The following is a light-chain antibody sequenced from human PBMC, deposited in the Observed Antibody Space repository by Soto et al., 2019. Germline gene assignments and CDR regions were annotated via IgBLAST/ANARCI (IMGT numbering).Light chain of an antibody. V-gene: IGLV3-1*01. J-gene: IGLJ2*01. CDR1: KLGGKY. CDR3: QAWDSSVV. CDR2: DDS. Sequence: SYELTQPPSVSVSPGQTASMTCSGDKLGGKYVCWYQHKPGQSPMLVIYDDSKRPSGIPERFSGSNSGNTATLTISGTQAMDEADYYCQAWDSSVVFGGGTKLTVL.